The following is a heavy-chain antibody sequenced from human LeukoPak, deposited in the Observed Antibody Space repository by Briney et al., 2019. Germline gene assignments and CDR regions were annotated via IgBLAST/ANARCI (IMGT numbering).Heavy chain of an antibody. D-gene: IGHD6-19*01. J-gene: IGHJ4*02. V-gene: IGHV1-46*01. Sequence: RASVKLSCKAFGYTFTGYWMHWVRQAPGQGREWMGVINPSGGSTSYAQKFQGRVTMTRDMSTSTAYMELSRLRSDDTALYYCARGMAVAGSPGGYWGQGTQVTVSS. CDR1: GYTFTGYW. CDR2: INPSGGST. CDR3: ARGMAVAGSPGGY.